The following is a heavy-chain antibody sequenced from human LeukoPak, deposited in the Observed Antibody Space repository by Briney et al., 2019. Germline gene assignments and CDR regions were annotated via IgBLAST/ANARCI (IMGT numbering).Heavy chain of an antibody. CDR3: ASGAGAYFDY. V-gene: IGHV1-69*05. CDR2: IIPIFGTA. Sequence: SVKVSCKASGYTFTSYDINWVRQATGQGLEWMGGIIPIFGTANYAQKFQGRVTITTDESTSTAYMELSSLRSEDTAVYYCASGAGAYFDYWGQGTLVTVSS. D-gene: IGHD7-27*01. J-gene: IGHJ4*02. CDR1: GYTFTSYD.